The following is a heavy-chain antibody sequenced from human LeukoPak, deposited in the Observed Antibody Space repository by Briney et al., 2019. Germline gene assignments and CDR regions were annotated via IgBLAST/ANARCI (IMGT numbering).Heavy chain of an antibody. D-gene: IGHD4-23*01. CDR2: FYHGGST. V-gene: IGHV4-38-2*01. J-gene: IGHJ4*02. CDR3: ARLGGKRGIDY. CDR1: RYSISSAYH. Sequence: SETLSLTCSVSRYSISSAYHWGWIRQPPGKGLEWIGTFYHGGSTYYNPSLKSRVTISVDTSKNQFSLKLSSVTAADTAVYYCARLGGKRGIDYWGQGTQVTVSS.